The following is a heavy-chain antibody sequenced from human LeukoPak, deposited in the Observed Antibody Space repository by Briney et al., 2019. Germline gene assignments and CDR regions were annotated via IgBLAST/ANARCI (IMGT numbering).Heavy chain of an antibody. CDR2: IYPGDSDT. J-gene: IGHJ4*02. CDR1: GYSFTSYW. V-gene: IGHV5-51*01. CDR3: GGHKTYYDLWRAYSH. Sequence: GESLKISCKGSGYSFTSYWIGWVRQMPGKGLGWMGIIYPGDSDTRYSPSFQGQVTISADKSISTAYLQWSSLKASDTAMYYCGGHKTYYDLWRAYSHWGQGTLVTVSS. D-gene: IGHD3-3*01.